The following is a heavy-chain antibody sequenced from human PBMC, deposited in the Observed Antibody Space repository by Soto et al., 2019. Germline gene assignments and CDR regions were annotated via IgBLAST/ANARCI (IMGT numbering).Heavy chain of an antibody. V-gene: IGHV3-23*01. J-gene: IGHJ5*02. D-gene: IGHD6-6*01. CDR1: GFTFSSYA. CDR3: ANPIEDSSSP. Sequence: GASLRLSCEPSGFTFSSYAMSSVRQAPGKGLEWVSAISGSGGSTYCADSANGRFTISRDNSKNTLYLQMNSLRAEHTAVYYCANPIEDSSSPWGQGTLVSV. CDR2: ISGSGGST.